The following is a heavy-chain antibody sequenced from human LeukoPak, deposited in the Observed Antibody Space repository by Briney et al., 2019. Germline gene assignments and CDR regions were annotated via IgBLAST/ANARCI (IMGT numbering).Heavy chain of an antibody. CDR3: ASGAAGTPSHWFDP. CDR2: IYPLETT. CDR1: GDSVNSGAYY. D-gene: IGHD6-13*01. V-gene: IGHV4-61*10. J-gene: IGHJ5*02. Sequence: SETLSLTCTVSGDSVNSGAYYWSWLRQPAGKEPEWIGRIYPLETTNYNPSLKSRVAISVDTSKNQFSLKLSSVTAADTAVYYCASGAAGTPSHWFDPWGQGTLVTVSS.